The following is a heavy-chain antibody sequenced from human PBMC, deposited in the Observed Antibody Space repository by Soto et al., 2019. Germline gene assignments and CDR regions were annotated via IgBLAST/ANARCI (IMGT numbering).Heavy chain of an antibody. D-gene: IGHD3-10*01. J-gene: IGHJ4*02. CDR1: VYTFTDLS. CDR2: FDPEKGKR. V-gene: IGHV1-24*01. Sequence: QVPLVQSGAEVKKPGASVKVSCKVSVYTFTDLSMHWVRQAPGEGLEWMGGFDPEKGKRIYAQNFQGRVTMTEDTSTGTAYMELSSLRSDDTAVYYCAASILRVWVLPHFDYWXXGTLVSVSS. CDR3: AASILRVWVLPHFDY.